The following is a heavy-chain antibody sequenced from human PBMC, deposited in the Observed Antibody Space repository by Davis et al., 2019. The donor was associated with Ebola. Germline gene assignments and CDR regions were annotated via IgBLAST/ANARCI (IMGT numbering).Heavy chain of an antibody. V-gene: IGHV3-30*03. D-gene: IGHD3-22*01. CDR2: ISYDGSNK. J-gene: IGHJ6*02. CDR3: ARGMYYYDSSGYYYPLKIYYYYGIDV. Sequence: GESLKISCAVSGFAISSYGMHWVRQSPGKGLEWVAVISYDGSNKYYADSVKGRFTISRDNSKNTLYLQMNSLRAEDTAVYYCARGMYYYDSSGYYYPLKIYYYYGIDVWGQGTTVTVSS. CDR1: GFAISSYG.